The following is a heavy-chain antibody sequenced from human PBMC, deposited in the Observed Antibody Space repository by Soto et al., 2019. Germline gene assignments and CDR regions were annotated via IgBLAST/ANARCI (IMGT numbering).Heavy chain of an antibody. CDR3: AREAGYCSRTSCYRRAFDT. J-gene: IGHJ3*02. D-gene: IGHD2-2*01. V-gene: IGHV3-74*03. CDR2: INTDGATS. Sequence: EVQLVESGGDLVQPGGSIRLSCAASGFTFSGHWMHWVRQVPGKGLEWVSRINTDGATSTYADSVKGRFTISRDNAKNTLYLQMSALRAEDTALYYCAREAGYCSRTSCYRRAFDTWGQWTTVTVSS. CDR1: GFTFSGHW.